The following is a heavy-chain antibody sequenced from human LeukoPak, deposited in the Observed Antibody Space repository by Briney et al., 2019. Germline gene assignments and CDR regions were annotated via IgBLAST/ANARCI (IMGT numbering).Heavy chain of an antibody. J-gene: IGHJ4*02. CDR3: AKLIQLSNLFDY. CDR1: GFTFRNYG. D-gene: IGHD5-18*01. CDR2: VSRDGGTK. Sequence: GGSLRLSCSASGFTFRNYGIHWVRQAPGKGLEWVIVVSRDGGTKYYSDSVKGRFTISRDNSKNTLYLQMNSLRAEDTAVYYCAKLIQLSNLFDYWGQGTLVTVSS. V-gene: IGHV3-30*18.